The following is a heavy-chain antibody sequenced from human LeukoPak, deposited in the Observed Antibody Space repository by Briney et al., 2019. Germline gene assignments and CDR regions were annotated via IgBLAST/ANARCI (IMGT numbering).Heavy chain of an antibody. CDR2: IYAGDSES. CDR3: ARQVSYARRGVFDY. Sequence: GESLKISCKGSGYSFTSYWIGWVRQMPGKGLEWMGIIYAGDSESTYSPSFQGQVTFSVDKSINTAYLQWRSLEASDSAMYYCARQVSYARRGVFDYWGQGTLVTVAS. V-gene: IGHV5-51*01. J-gene: IGHJ4*02. D-gene: IGHD3-16*01. CDR1: GYSFTSYW.